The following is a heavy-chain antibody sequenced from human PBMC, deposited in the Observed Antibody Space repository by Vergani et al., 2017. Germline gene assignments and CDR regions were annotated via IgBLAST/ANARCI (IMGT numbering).Heavy chain of an antibody. CDR1: RDSISSNNC. V-gene: IGHV4-4*03. CDR3: ARPNSSGWQFDY. J-gene: IGHJ4*02. CDR2: ICHTEDT. D-gene: IGHD6-19*01. Sequence: QVQLQESGPGLVKPPGTLSLTCAVSRDSISSNNCWTWVRQPPGKGLEWIGEICHTEDTKYSPSLKSRVTISVDTSKNPFSLKLSSVTAADTAVYYCARPNSSGWQFDYWGQGTLVTVSS.